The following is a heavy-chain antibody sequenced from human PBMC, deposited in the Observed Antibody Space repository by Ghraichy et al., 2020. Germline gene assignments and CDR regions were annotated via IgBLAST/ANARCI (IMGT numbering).Heavy chain of an antibody. CDR3: ARDLGCSSSRCYSPDWFDP. Sequence: GGSLRLSCAASGFTFSSYYMNWVRQAPGKGLEWVSSISSSSSYIYYADSVKGRFTISRDNAKNSLYLQMNSLRAEDTAVYYCARDLGCSSSRCYSPDWFDPWGQGTLVTVSS. V-gene: IGHV3-21*01. CDR1: GFTFSSYY. CDR2: ISSSSSYI. J-gene: IGHJ5*02. D-gene: IGHD2-2*01.